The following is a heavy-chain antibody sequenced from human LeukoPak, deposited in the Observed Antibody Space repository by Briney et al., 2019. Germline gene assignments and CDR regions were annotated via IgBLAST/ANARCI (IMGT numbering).Heavy chain of an antibody. V-gene: IGHV1-2*02. CDR2: INPNSGGT. D-gene: IGHD3-16*02. Sequence: ASVKVSCMASGYTFTGYYMHWVRQAPGQGLEWMGWINPNSGGTNYAQKFQGRVTMTRDTSISTAYMELSRLRSDDTAVYYCARDYVWGSYRPHFDYWGQGTLVTVSS. CDR1: GYTFTGYY. J-gene: IGHJ4*02. CDR3: ARDYVWGSYRPHFDY.